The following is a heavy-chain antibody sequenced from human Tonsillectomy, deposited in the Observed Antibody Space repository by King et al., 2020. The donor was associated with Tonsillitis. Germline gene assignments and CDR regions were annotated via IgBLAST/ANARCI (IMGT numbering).Heavy chain of an antibody. V-gene: IGHV3-7*03. CDR2: IKQDGSEK. CDR3: AAYYTSLSD. D-gene: IGHD3-10*01. Sequence: QLVQSGGGLVQPGGSLRLSGAASGFTFRTYWMSWVRQAPVKGLDWVSNIKQDGSEKYYGDSVKGRFTISRDNAKNSLYLQMNSLGAEDTAVYSCAAYYTSLSDWGQGTLVTVSS. J-gene: IGHJ4*02. CDR1: GFTFRTYW.